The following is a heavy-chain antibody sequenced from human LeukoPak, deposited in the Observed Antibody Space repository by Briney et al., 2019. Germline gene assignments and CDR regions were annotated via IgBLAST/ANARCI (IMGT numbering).Heavy chain of an antibody. V-gene: IGHV3-74*01. CDR2: INPDSSTT. D-gene: IGHD2-2*01. CDR3: SREYYAAAVY. Sequence: GGSLRLSCAASGFTFSNYWMHWVRQAPGKGLVVVARINPDSSTTAYADAVKGRCTISRDNAKHTRYLQLNVLRAEDTAVDYCSREYYAAAVYWGQGAQVTVS. J-gene: IGHJ4*02. CDR1: GFTFSNYW.